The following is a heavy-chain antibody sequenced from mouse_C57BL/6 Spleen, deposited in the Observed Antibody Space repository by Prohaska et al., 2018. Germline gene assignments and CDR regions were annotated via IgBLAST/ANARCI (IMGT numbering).Heavy chain of an antibody. V-gene: IGHV1-50*01. Sequence: QVQLQQPGAELVKPGASVKLSCKASGYTFTSYWMQWVKQRPGQGLEWIGEIDPSDSYTNYNQKFKGKATLTVDTSSSTAYMQLSSLTSEDSAVYYCARYGRFAYWGQGTLVTVSA. CDR3: ARYGRFAY. D-gene: IGHD1-1*02. CDR2: IDPSDSYT. J-gene: IGHJ3*01. CDR1: GYTFTSYW.